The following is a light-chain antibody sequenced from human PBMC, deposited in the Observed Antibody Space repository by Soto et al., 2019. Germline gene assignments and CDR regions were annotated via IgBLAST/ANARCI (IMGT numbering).Light chain of an antibody. Sequence: QSVTISCTGTSSDVGGYNYVSWYQQHPGKAPKLMIYDVSKRPSGVPDRFSGSKSGNTASLTISGLQAEDEADYYCCSYAGSYTSFFGTGTKVTV. CDR3: CSYAGSYTSF. J-gene: IGLJ1*01. CDR1: SSDVGGYNY. V-gene: IGLV2-11*01. CDR2: DVS.